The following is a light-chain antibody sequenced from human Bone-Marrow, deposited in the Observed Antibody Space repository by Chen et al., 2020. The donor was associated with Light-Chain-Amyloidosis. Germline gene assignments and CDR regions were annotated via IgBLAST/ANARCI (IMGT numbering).Light chain of an antibody. J-gene: IGLJ3*02. Sequence: SYVLTQPPSVSVAPGKTARITCGGNNIGSKSMHWYQQKPGQAPVLVVYDASDRPSGMPERISGSNSGNTATLTISRVEAGDEADYYCQVWDSSSDLRVFGGGTRLTVL. CDR2: DAS. V-gene: IGLV3-21*03. CDR1: NIGSKS. CDR3: QVWDSSSDLRV.